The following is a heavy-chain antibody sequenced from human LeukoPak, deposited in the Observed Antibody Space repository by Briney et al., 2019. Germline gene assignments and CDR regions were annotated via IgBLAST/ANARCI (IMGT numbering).Heavy chain of an antibody. J-gene: IGHJ3*02. Sequence: ASVKVSCKASGGTFSSYAISWVRQAPGQGLEWMGGIIPIFGTANYAQKFQGRVTITADKSTSTAYMELRSLRSDDTAVYYCAREAVDAKKDAFDIWGQGTMVTVSS. V-gene: IGHV1-69*06. CDR2: IIPIFGTA. CDR1: GGTFSSYA. D-gene: IGHD3-9*01. CDR3: AREAVDAKKDAFDI.